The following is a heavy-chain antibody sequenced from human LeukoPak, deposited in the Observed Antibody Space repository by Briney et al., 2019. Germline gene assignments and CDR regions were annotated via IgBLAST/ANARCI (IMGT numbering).Heavy chain of an antibody. CDR2: INPSGGST. CDR3: AREPTYGTGFDY. D-gene: IGHD2-8*02. V-gene: IGHV1-46*01. CDR1: GYTFTSYY. J-gene: IGHJ4*02. Sequence: GASVKVSCKASGYTFTSYYMHWVRQAPGQGLEWMGIINPSGGSTSYAQKFQGRVTMTGDMSTSTVYMELSSLRSEDTAVYYCAREPTYGTGFDYWGQGTLVTVSS.